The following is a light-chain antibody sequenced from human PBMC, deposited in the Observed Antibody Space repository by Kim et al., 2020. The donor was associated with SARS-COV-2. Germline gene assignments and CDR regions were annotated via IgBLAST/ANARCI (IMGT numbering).Light chain of an antibody. CDR1: SGDSASNY. J-gene: IGLJ2*01. Sequence: KTITIYRTRSSGDSASNYVQGGQQRPGSAPTTVIVENNQRPSGVPDRFSGSIDSSSNSPSLTISGLKTEDEADYYCHSYDSNNHVVFGGGTQLTVL. CDR3: HSYDSNNHVV. CDR2: ENN. V-gene: IGLV6-57*03.